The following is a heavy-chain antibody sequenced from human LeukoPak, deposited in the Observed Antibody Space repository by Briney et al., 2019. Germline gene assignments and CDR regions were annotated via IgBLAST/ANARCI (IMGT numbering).Heavy chain of an antibody. CDR1: GFTFSSYA. D-gene: IGHD3-22*01. CDR2: ISGSGGST. Sequence: GGSLRLSCAASGFTFSSYAMSWVRQAPGKGLEWVSAISGSGGSTYYADSVKGRFTISRDNSKNTLYLQMNSLRAEDTAVYYCAKVSGDYYDSSGYYLEAFDIWGQGTMVTASS. V-gene: IGHV3-23*01. J-gene: IGHJ3*02. CDR3: AKVSGDYYDSSGYYLEAFDI.